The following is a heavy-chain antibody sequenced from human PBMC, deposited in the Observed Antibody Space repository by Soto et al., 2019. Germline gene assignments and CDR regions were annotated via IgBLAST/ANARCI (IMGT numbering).Heavy chain of an antibody. CDR2: FDPEDGGT. J-gene: IGHJ4*02. Sequence: GASVKVSCKVSGYTLTELSMHWVRQAPGKGFEWMGGFDPEDGGTIYAQKFQGRVTMTEDTSTDTAYMELSSLRSEDTAVYYCAIENYYGSGRGPLQFDYWGQGXLVTVSS. CDR1: GYTLTELS. V-gene: IGHV1-24*01. CDR3: AIENYYGSGRGPLQFDY. D-gene: IGHD3-10*01.